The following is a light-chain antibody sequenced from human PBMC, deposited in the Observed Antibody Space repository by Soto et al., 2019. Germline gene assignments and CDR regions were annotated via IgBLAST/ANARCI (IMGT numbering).Light chain of an antibody. Sequence: EIVLTQSPGTLSLSPGERATLSCRASQSVSSSYLAWYQQKPGQAPRLLIYGASSMATGIPDRFSGSGSGTDFTLTIRRLEPEDFAVYYCQQYGSSFTFGPGTKVDIK. V-gene: IGKV3-20*01. CDR2: GAS. CDR1: QSVSSSY. CDR3: QQYGSSFT. J-gene: IGKJ3*01.